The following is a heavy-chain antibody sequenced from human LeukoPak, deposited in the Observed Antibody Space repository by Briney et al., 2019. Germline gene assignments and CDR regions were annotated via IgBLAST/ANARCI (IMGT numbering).Heavy chain of an antibody. CDR3: ARRLPGGYGDYTRGSGAFDI. CDR1: GPTVSNSY. J-gene: IGHJ3*02. V-gene: IGHV3-66*01. CDR2: LYSDGDT. D-gene: IGHD4-17*01. Sequence: GGSLRLSCAASGPTVSNSYMSWVRQAPGKGLEWVSVLYSDGDTYYADSVKGRFTISRDNSKNTLYLQMIRLRAEDTAMYYCARRLPGGYGDYTRGSGAFDIWGQGTMVTVSS.